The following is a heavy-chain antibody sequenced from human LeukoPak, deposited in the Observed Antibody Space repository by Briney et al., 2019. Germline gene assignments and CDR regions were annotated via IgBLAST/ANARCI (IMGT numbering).Heavy chain of an antibody. CDR3: ARDHVGWFDP. Sequence: GGSLRLSCAASGFTYSSYEMNWVRQARGKGVEGVSYISSSGSTIYYADSVKGRFTIYRDNAKNSLYLQMNSLRAEDTAVYYCARDHVGWFDPWGQGTLVTVSS. CDR1: GFTYSSYE. CDR2: ISSSGSTI. V-gene: IGHV3-48*03. J-gene: IGHJ5*02.